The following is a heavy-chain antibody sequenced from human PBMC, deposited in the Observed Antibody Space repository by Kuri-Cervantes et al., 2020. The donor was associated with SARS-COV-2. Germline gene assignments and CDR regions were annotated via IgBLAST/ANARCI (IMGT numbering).Heavy chain of an antibody. CDR2: INHSGST. Sequence: GSLRLSCAIYGGSFSGYYWSWIRQPPGKGLEWIGEINHSGSTNYNPSLKSRVTISVDTSKNQFSLKLSSVTAADTAVYYCARQPHYDLCFMDVWGQGTTVTVSS. D-gene: IGHD3-3*01. CDR1: GGSFSGYY. V-gene: IGHV4-34*01. CDR3: ARQPHYDLCFMDV. J-gene: IGHJ6*02.